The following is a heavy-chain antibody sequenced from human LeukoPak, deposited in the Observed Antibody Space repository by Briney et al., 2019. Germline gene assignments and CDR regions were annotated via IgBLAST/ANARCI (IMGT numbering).Heavy chain of an antibody. CDR2: IYNGDTT. J-gene: IGHJ4*02. CDR3: ARDFGDYGGSLDY. Sequence: PGGSLRLSCAASGFTVSSNYMSWVRQAPGKGLEWVSVIYNGDTTYYADSVKGRFTISRDNSKNTLYLQMNSLRAEDTAVYYCARDFGDYGGSLDYWGQGTLVTVSS. V-gene: IGHV3-66*01. CDR1: GFTVSSNY. D-gene: IGHD4-17*01.